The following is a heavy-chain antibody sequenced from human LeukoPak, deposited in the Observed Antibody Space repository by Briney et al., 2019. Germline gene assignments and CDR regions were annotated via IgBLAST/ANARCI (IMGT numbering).Heavy chain of an antibody. Sequence: GRSLRLSCAASGFTFSSYGMHWVRQAPGRGLEWVAVISYDGSNKYYADSVKGRFTISRDNSKNTLYLQMNSLRAEDTAVYYCAKEEQYSYAIWGQGTLVTVSS. CDR3: AKEEQYSYAI. V-gene: IGHV3-30*18. D-gene: IGHD5-18*01. CDR2: ISYDGSNK. CDR1: GFTFSSYG. J-gene: IGHJ4*02.